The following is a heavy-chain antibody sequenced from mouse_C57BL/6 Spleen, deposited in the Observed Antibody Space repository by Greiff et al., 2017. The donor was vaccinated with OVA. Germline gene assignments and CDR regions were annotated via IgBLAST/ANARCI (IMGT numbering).Heavy chain of an antibody. D-gene: IGHD2-5*01. V-gene: IGHV1-42*01. CDR1: GYSFTGYY. Sequence: EVQLQQSGPELVKPGASVKISCKASGYSFTGYYMHWVKQSPEKSLEWIGEINPSTGGTTYNQKFKAKATLTVDKSSSTAYMQLKSLTSEDSAVYYCARGSNYLGDYWGQGTSVTVSS. J-gene: IGHJ4*01. CDR3: ARGSNYLGDY. CDR2: INPSTGGT.